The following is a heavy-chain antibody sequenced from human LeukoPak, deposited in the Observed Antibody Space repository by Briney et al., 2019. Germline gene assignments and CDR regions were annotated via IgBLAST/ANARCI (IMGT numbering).Heavy chain of an antibody. D-gene: IGHD1-1*01. CDR1: GFTFSSYA. V-gene: IGHV3-48*03. Sequence: GGSLRLSCAASGFTFSSYAMHWVRQAPEKGLEWVSYISSSGSTIYYADSVKGRFTISRDNAKNSLYLQMNSLRAEDTAVYYCARAGRRSFDYWGQGTLVTVSS. CDR2: ISSSGSTI. J-gene: IGHJ4*02. CDR3: ARAGRRSFDY.